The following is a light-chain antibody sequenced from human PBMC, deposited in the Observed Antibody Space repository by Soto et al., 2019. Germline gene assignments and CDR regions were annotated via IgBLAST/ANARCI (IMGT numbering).Light chain of an antibody. CDR1: QSISDW. V-gene: IGKV1-5*01. CDR2: DAS. CDR3: QQYNSYLIT. Sequence: DIQMTQSPSTLSASVGERGTSTCRASQSISDWLAWFQLKPGKAPKLLIYDASSLESGVPSRFSGSGSGTEFTLTISSLQPDDFATYYCQQYNSYLITFGQGTRLEIK. J-gene: IGKJ5*01.